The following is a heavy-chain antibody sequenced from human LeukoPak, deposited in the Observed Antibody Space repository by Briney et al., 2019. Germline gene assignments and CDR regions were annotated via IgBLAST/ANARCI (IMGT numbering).Heavy chain of an antibody. D-gene: IGHD3-10*01. CDR1: GGSFSGYY. Sequence: PSETLSLTCAVYGGSFSGYYWSWIRQPPGKGLEWIGEINHSGSTNYNPSLKSRVTISVDTSKNQFSLKLSSVTAADTAVYYCARVRGVTLNWFDPWGQGTLVTVSS. CDR3: ARVRGVTLNWFDP. V-gene: IGHV4-34*01. CDR2: INHSGST. J-gene: IGHJ5*02.